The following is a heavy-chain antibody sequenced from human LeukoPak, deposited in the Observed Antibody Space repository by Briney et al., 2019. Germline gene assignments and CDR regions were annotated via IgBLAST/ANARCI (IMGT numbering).Heavy chain of an antibody. CDR3: ARDQEGFDY. J-gene: IGHJ4*02. Sequence: ASVQISCKASGYTFTSNYIHWVRQAPGQGLEWMGMIYPRDGSTSYAQKFQGRVTVTRDTSTSTVHMVLSGLRSEDATVFYCARDQEGFDYWGQGTLVTVSS. CDR1: GYTFTSNY. V-gene: IGHV1-46*01. CDR2: IYPRDGST.